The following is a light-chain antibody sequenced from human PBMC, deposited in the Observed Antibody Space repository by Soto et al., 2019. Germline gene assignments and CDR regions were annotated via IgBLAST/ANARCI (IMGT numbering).Light chain of an antibody. CDR1: HSVTRY. CDR3: QKYGSSPIT. Sequence: SVLTQAPGTLSSALGATAELACRASHSVTRYVAWYQQKPGQAPRLLISDASGRATGIPDRFSGSGSETDFSLTINRLEPEYFAVYFCQKYGSSPITFGQGTRLEI. CDR2: DAS. J-gene: IGKJ5*01. V-gene: IGKV3-20*01.